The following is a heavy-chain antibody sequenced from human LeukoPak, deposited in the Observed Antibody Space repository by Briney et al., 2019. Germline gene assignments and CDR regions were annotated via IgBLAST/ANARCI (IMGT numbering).Heavy chain of an antibody. CDR2: IYPGDSYT. Sequence: GEALKISCKGSGYSFTSYWIVWVRHMPGKGLEWMGIIYPGDSYTRYTPSFQGQVTISADKSISTAYLQWRSLKASDTPMYYCARPRERGYSYMDVWGKGTTVAVSS. CDR1: GYSFTSYW. V-gene: IGHV5-51*01. J-gene: IGHJ6*03. D-gene: IGHD5-18*01. CDR3: ARPRERGYSYMDV.